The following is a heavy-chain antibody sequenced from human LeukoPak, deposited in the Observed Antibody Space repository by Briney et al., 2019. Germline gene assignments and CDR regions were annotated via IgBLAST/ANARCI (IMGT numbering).Heavy chain of an antibody. D-gene: IGHD5-12*01. CDR1: GFTFSSYW. CDR2: IKQDGSEK. CDR3: ASGYDTASFDY. Sequence: PGGSLRLSCAASGFTFSSYWMSWVRQAPGKGLEWVANIKQDGSEKYYVDSVKGRFTISRDNAKNSLYLQMNSLRAEDTAVYYCASGYDTASFDYWGQGTLVTVSS. J-gene: IGHJ4*02. V-gene: IGHV3-7*01.